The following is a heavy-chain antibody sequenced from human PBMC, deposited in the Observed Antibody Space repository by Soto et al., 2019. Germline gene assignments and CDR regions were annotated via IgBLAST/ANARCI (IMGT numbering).Heavy chain of an antibody. Sequence: SQTLSLTCDISGDSVSSNNVAWNWIRQSPSRGLEWLGRTYYRSKWYNDYAISVKSRIIVNPDTSKNRFSLQLNSVTTEDTAVYYCARPALLVSTFDYWGQGTVVTVSS. D-gene: IGHD5-12*01. J-gene: IGHJ4*02. CDR2: TYYRSKWYN. CDR3: ARPALLVSTFDY. CDR1: GDSVSSNNVA. V-gene: IGHV6-1*01.